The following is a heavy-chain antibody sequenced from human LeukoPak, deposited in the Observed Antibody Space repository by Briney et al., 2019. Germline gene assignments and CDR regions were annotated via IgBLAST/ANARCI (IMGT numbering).Heavy chain of an antibody. V-gene: IGHV3-23*01. Sequence: PGGSLRLSCAASGFTLSSYAMSWVRQAPGKGLEWVSAISGSGGSTYYADSVKGRFTISRDNSKNTLYLQMNSLRAEDTAVCYCAKDSYDILTGGVDYWGQGTLVTVSS. D-gene: IGHD3-9*01. CDR1: GFTLSSYA. J-gene: IGHJ4*02. CDR3: AKDSYDILTGGVDY. CDR2: ISGSGGST.